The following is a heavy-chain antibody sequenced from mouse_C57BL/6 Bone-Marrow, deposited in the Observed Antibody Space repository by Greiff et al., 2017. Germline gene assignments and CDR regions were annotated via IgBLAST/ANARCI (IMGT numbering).Heavy chain of an antibody. CDR1: GFTFSDYY. V-gene: IGHV5-12*01. CDR3: ARRGDYDELLAMDY. J-gene: IGHJ4*01. Sequence: EVQLVESGGGLVQPGGSLKLSCAASGFTFSDYYMYWVRQTPEKRLEWVAYISNGGGSTYYPDTVKGRFTISRDNAKNTLYLQMSRLKSEDTAMYYGARRGDYDELLAMDYWGQGTSVTVSS. D-gene: IGHD2-4*01. CDR2: ISNGGGST.